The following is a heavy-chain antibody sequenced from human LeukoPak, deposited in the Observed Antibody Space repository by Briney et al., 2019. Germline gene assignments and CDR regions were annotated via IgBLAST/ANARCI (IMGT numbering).Heavy chain of an antibody. CDR3: ARDNYDSSGYYDY. J-gene: IGHJ4*02. V-gene: IGHV1-46*01. Sequence: ASVKVSCKASGYTFTSYYMHWVRQAPGQGLEWMGIINPSGGSTSYAQKFQGRVTITADKSTSTAYMELSSLRSEDTAVYYCARDNYDSSGYYDYWGQGTLVTVSS. D-gene: IGHD3-22*01. CDR2: INPSGGST. CDR1: GYTFTSYY.